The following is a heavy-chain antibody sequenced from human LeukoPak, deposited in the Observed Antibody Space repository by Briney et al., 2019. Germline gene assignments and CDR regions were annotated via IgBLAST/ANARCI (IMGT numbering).Heavy chain of an antibody. J-gene: IGHJ4*02. Sequence: GGSLRLSCAASGFTFSSYGMNWVRQAPGKGLEWVSVIYSGGTTYYADSVKGRFTISRDNSKNTLHLQMNSLRAEDTAVYYCARDQYSYAHAAHWGQGTLVTVSS. CDR2: IYSGGTT. V-gene: IGHV3-66*01. CDR1: GFTFSSYG. D-gene: IGHD5-18*01. CDR3: ARDQYSYAHAAH.